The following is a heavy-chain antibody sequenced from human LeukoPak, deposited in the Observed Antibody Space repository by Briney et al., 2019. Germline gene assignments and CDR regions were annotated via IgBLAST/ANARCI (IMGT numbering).Heavy chain of an antibody. D-gene: IGHD3-16*01. CDR1: DGSISSGGYY. V-gene: IGHV4-31*03. Sequence: SETLSLTCTVSDGSISSGGYYWTWIRQHPGKGLEWIGYIYYSGDTYYNPSLKSRLTISVDTSKNQFSLRLSSVTAADTAVYYCARSQTYTGPFDPWGQGTLVTVSS. CDR3: ARSQTYTGPFDP. J-gene: IGHJ5*02. CDR2: IYYSGDT.